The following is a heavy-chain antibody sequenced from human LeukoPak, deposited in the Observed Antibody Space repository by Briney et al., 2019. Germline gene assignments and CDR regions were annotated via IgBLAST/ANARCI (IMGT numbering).Heavy chain of an antibody. CDR3: ARLMTTVTTLVVGLDY. CDR2: IYYSRST. V-gene: IGHV4-39*01. Sequence: ETPSLTCTVSVGSISSSSYYWGWIRQPPGKGLEWLGCIYYSRSTYYNPASMSHATTSVDTSKNQSSLMLSSVSAADTAVYYCARLMTTVTTLVVGLDYWGQGTLVTVSS. J-gene: IGHJ4*02. CDR1: VGSISSSSYY. D-gene: IGHD4-17*01.